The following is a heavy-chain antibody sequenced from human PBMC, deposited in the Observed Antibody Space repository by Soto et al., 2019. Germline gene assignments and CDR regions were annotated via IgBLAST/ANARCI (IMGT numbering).Heavy chain of an antibody. CDR3: ARERWLQFYFYYGLDV. Sequence: GGSLRLSCEASQFSFSSYWMSWVRQAPGKGLEWVANINQNGDEKFYVDSVKGRFTISRDNAKNSLYLELKSVRDEDTAVDYCARERWLQFYFYYGLDVWGQGAKVTVSS. J-gene: IGHJ6*02. D-gene: IGHD4-4*01. V-gene: IGHV3-7*01. CDR2: INQNGDEK. CDR1: QFSFSSYW.